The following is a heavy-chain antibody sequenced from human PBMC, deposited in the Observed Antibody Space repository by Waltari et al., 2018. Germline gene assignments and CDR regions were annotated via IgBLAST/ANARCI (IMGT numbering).Heavy chain of an antibody. J-gene: IGHJ4*01. CDR1: GFTFSSYS. CDR3: ARDTYDSSGYPAGFDY. D-gene: IGHD3-22*01. CDR2: ISSSSSTI. V-gene: IGHV3-48*04. Sequence: EVQLVESGGGLVQPGGSLRLSCAASGFTFSSYSMNWVRQAPGKGLEWVSYISSSSSTIYYADSVKGRFTISRDNAKNSLYLQMNSLRAEDTAVYYCARDTYDSSGYPAGFDYWGHGTLVTVSS.